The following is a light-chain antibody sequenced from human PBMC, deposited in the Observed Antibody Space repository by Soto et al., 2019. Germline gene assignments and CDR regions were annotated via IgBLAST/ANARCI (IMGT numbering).Light chain of an antibody. CDR1: QSISSY. Sequence: DIQMTQSPSSLSASVGDGVTITCRASQSISSYVSWYQQRPGKAPNLLIYAASTLQSGVPSRFSGSGSGTEFTLTISSLQPEDFATYYCQQLFDSPITFGQGTRLEN. J-gene: IGKJ5*01. V-gene: IGKV1-9*01. CDR2: AAS. CDR3: QQLFDSPIT.